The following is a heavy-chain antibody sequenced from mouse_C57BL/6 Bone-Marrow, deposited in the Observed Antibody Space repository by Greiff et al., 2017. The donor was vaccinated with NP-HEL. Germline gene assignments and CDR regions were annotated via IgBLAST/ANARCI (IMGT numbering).Heavy chain of an antibody. CDR2: ISSGGSYT. V-gene: IGHV5-6*01. D-gene: IGHD2-4*01. J-gene: IGHJ3*01. CDR1: GFTFSSYG. CDR3: ARARVYYDYDEGFAY. Sequence: EVKLVESGGDLVKPGGSLKLSCAASGFTFSSYGMSWVRRTPDKRLEWVATISSGGSYTYYPDSVKGRFTISRDNAKNTLYLQMSSLKSEDTARYYCARARVYYDYDEGFAYWGQGTLVTVSA.